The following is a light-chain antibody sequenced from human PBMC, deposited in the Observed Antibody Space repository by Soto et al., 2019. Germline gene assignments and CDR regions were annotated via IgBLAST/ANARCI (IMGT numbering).Light chain of an antibody. J-gene: IGKJ1*01. V-gene: IGKV3-20*01. Sequence: EIVLTQSPVTLSLSPGERATISCRASRSVSSSYLAWYQQKPGQAPRLLIYGASSRATGIPDRFSGSGSGTDFTLSISRLEPEDFAVYYCQQYGSSPRTFGQGTKVEIK. CDR2: GAS. CDR1: RSVSSSY. CDR3: QQYGSSPRT.